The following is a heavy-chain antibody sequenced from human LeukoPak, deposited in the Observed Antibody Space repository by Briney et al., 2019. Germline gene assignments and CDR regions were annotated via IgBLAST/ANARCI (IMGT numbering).Heavy chain of an antibody. CDR1: ESTFKSQS. V-gene: IGHV3-69-1*02. Sequence: GGSLRLSFEAPESTFKSQSLDWVAKAPGKGLDWVSSITGAGSIQYADSVQGRFTISRDNTQNSIFLQMNSLRAEDTAVYYCVRDVIHSYFDIWGQGILVTVSS. J-gene: IGHJ4*02. D-gene: IGHD2/OR15-2a*01. CDR3: VRDVIHSYFDI. CDR2: ITGAGSI.